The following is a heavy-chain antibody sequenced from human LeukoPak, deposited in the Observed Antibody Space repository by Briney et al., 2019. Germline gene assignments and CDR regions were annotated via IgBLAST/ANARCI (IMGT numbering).Heavy chain of an antibody. Sequence: ASVKVSCKASGYTFTSYAMNWVRQAPGQGLEWMGWINTNTGNPTYAQGFTGRFVFSLDTSVSTAYLQISSLKAEDTAVYYCARINYRPIIKFFDFWGQGTLVTVSS. CDR3: ARINYRPIIKFFDF. V-gene: IGHV7-4-1*02. J-gene: IGHJ4*02. CDR2: INTNTGNP. CDR1: GYTFTSYA. D-gene: IGHD4-11*01.